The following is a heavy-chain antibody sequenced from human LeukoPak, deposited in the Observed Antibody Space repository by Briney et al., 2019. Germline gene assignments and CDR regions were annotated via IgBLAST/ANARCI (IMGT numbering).Heavy chain of an antibody. V-gene: IGHV4-38-2*02. J-gene: IGHJ4*02. CDR3: ARREGDFWSGYYFDY. D-gene: IGHD3-3*01. CDR1: GYSISSGYY. Sequence: PSETLSLTCTVSGYSISSGYYWGWIRQPPGKGPEWIGSIYHSGSTYYNPSLKSRVTISVDTSKNQFSLKLSSVTAADTAVYYCARREGDFWSGYYFDYWGQGTLVTVSS. CDR2: IYHSGST.